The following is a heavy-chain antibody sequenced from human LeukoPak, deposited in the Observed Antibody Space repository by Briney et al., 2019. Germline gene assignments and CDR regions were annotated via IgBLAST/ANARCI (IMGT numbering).Heavy chain of an antibody. J-gene: IGHJ4*02. CDR2: ISDSGANT. D-gene: IGHD1-26*01. V-gene: IGHV3-23*01. Sequence: GGSLRLSCAASGFTFNSYAMSGVRQAPGKGLEWVSAISDSGANTYYAVSVRGRFTISRDNLNSLRAEDTAIYYCAKDAGRSDVDYFDYWGQGTLVTVSS. CDR3: AKDAGRSDVDYFDY. CDR1: GFTFNSYA.